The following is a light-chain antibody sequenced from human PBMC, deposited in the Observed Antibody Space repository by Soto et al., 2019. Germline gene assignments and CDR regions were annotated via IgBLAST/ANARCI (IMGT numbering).Light chain of an antibody. CDR2: GAS. J-gene: IGKJ1*01. CDR1: QIVSSNY. Sequence: IVLTQSPGTLSLSPGERATLSCRASQIVSSNYLAWYQQKPGQAPRLLIYGASSRATGIPDRFSGSGSGTDFTLTIRRLEPEDFAVYYCQQYGSSYPWTFGQGTKVDIK. CDR3: QQYGSSYPWT. V-gene: IGKV3-20*01.